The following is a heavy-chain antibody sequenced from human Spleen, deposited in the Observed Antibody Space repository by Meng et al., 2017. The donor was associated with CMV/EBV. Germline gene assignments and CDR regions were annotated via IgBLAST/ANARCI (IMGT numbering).Heavy chain of an antibody. CDR1: GYTFTSYY. J-gene: IGHJ4*02. V-gene: IGHV1-46*01. CDR2: INPSGGST. CDR3: ARTTFCGGDCYLYDF. D-gene: IGHD2-21*02. Sequence: ASVKVSCKASGYTFTSYYMHWVRQAPGQGLEWMGIINPSGGSTSYAQKFQGRFTMTRDTSITTAYMELSSLRSEDTAVYYCARTTFCGGDCYLYDFWGQGTLVTVSS.